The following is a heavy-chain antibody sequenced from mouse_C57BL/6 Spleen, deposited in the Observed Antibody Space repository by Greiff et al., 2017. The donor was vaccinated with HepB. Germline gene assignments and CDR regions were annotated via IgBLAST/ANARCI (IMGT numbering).Heavy chain of an antibody. V-gene: IGHV1-55*01. D-gene: IGHD2-1*01. CDR3: AREGIYYGNSFDY. Sequence: QVQLQQPGAELVKPGASVKMSCKASGYTFTSYWITWVKQRPGQGLEWIGDIYPGSGSTNYNEKFKSKATLTVDTSSSTAYMQLSSLTSEDSAVYYCAREGIYYGNSFDYWGQGTTLTVSS. CDR2: IYPGSGST. CDR1: GYTFTSYW. J-gene: IGHJ2*01.